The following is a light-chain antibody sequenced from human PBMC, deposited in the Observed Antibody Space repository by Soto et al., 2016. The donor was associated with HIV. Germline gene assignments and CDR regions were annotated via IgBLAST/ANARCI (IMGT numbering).Light chain of an antibody. J-gene: IGLJ2*01. CDR1: NIGSKS. Sequence: SYVLTQPPSVSVAPGKTARITCGGNNIGSKSVHWYQQKPGQAPVLVVYDDNDRPSGIPERFSGSNSGNTATLTISRVEAGDEADYYCQVWDSSIEHVVFGGGTNLTVL. V-gene: IGLV3-21*03. CDR3: QVWDSSIEHVV. CDR2: DDN.